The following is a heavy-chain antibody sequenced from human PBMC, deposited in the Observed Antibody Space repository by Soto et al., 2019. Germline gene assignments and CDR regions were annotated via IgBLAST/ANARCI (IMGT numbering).Heavy chain of an antibody. CDR3: ASGEWSLKIRRDIYYLDY. V-gene: IGHV1-69*13. D-gene: IGHD3-3*01. Sequence: SVKVSCKAAGGTFSSYAISWMRQAPGQELEWMGGIIPIFGTANYAQKFQGRVTITADESTSTAYMELSSLRSEDTAVYYCASGEWSLKIRRDIYYLDYWGQVTLVIVSS. J-gene: IGHJ4*02. CDR2: IIPIFGTA. CDR1: GGTFSSYA.